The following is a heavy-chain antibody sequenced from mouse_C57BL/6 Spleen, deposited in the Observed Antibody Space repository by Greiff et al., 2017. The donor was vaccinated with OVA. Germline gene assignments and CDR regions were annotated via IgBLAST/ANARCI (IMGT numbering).Heavy chain of an antibody. CDR1: GYTFTSYW. J-gene: IGHJ2*01. D-gene: IGHD2-3*01. V-gene: IGHV1-61*01. Sequence: QVQLQQPGAELVRPGSSVKLSCKASGYTFTSYWMDWVKQRPGQGLEWIGNIYPSDSEPHYNQKFKAKATLTVAKSSSTAYMPLRSLTSEDSEVYYCARRSPIYDGYPYYFDYWGQGTTLTVSS. CDR3: ARRSPIYDGYPYYFDY. CDR2: IYPSDSEP.